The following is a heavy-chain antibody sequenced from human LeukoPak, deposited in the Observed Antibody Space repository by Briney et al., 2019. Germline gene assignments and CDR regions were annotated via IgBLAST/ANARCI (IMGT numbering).Heavy chain of an antibody. V-gene: IGHV3-23*01. Sequence: GGSLRLSCAASGFTFSSYGMSWVRQAPGQGLEWVSAISGSGGSTYYADSVKGRFTISRDNSKNTLYLQMNSQRAEDTAVYYCAKDEYYDSSGYYYFDYWGQGTLVTVSS. J-gene: IGHJ4*02. D-gene: IGHD3-22*01. CDR1: GFTFSSYG. CDR3: AKDEYYDSSGYYYFDY. CDR2: ISGSGGST.